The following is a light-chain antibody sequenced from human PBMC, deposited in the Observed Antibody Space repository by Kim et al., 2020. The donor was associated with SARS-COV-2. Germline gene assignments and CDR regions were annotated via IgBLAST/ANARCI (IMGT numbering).Light chain of an antibody. Sequence: PGRTVTFTCASSNGTVTTSHNPDWFQQKPGQVPRTLIYDITNKPSWTPARFSGSLLGDKAALTLAGAQPEDEGDYYCLLSYSGACVFGGGTQLTVL. J-gene: IGLJ3*02. V-gene: IGLV7-46*01. CDR2: DIT. CDR1: NGTVTTSHN. CDR3: LLSYSGACV.